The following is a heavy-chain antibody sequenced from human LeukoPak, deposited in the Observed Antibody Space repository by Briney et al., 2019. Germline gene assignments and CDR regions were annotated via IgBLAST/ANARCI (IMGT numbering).Heavy chain of an antibody. J-gene: IGHJ4*02. Sequence: ASVKVSCKASGYTFTGYYMHWVRQAPGQGLEWMGWINPNSGGTNYAQKFQGRVTMTRDTSISTAYMELSRLRSDDTAVYYCARSEMATIRPLGYWGQGTLVTVSS. CDR2: INPNSGGT. CDR1: GYTFTGYY. V-gene: IGHV1-2*02. D-gene: IGHD5-24*01. CDR3: ARSEMATIRPLGY.